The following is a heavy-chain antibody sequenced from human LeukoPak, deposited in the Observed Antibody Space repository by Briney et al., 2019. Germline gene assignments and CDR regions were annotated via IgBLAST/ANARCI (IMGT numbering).Heavy chain of an antibody. J-gene: IGHJ3*02. CDR2: INHSGST. V-gene: IGHV4-34*01. CDR3: ARGQAFDI. CDR1: GGSFSGYY. Sequence: PSETLSLTCAVYGGSFSGYYWSWIPQPPGKGLEWIGEINHSGSTNYNPPIKSRVPISVDTSKNQFSLKLSSVTAADTAVYYCARGQAFDIWGQGTMVTVSS.